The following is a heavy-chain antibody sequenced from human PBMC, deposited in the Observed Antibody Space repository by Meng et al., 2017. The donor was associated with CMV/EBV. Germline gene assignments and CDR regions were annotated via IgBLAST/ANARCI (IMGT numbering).Heavy chain of an antibody. J-gene: IGHJ6*02. V-gene: IGHV1-69*10. CDR2: IIPILDIA. Sequence: SVKVSCKASGGTFSSYSISWVRQAPGQGLEWMGGIIPILDIANYAQKFQGRVTITEDKSTSTAYMDLGSLRSEDTALYYCARIPVNCTSTSCYEGYYYYYGAMDVWGQGTTVTVSS. CDR3: ARIPVNCTSTSCYEGYYYYYGAMDV. D-gene: IGHD2-2*01. CDR1: GGTFSSYS.